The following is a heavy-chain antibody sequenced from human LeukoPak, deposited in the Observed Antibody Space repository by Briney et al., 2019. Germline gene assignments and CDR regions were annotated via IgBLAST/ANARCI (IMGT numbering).Heavy chain of an antibody. J-gene: IGHJ6*03. Sequence: SETLSLTCAVYGGSFSSYYWGWIRQPPGKGLEWIGSIYYSGSTYYNPSLKSRVTISVDTSKKQFSLKLSSVTAADTAVYYCARGYCSGGSCYSYYYYSYMDVWGKGTTVTVSS. D-gene: IGHD2-15*01. CDR2: IYYSGST. V-gene: IGHV4-39*07. CDR1: GGSFSSYY. CDR3: ARGYCSGGSCYSYYYYSYMDV.